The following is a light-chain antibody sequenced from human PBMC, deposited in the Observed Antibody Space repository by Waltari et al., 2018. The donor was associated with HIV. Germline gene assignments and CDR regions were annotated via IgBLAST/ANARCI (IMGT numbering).Light chain of an antibody. CDR2: RND. J-gene: IGLJ3*02. V-gene: IGLV1-47*01. CDR3: GAWNGSPSGPV. CDR1: SSSIGSGY. Sequence: QSVLTQPPSGSGAPGQRVTVSCSGSSSSIGSGYVCWYQQLPGAAPKLVIYRNDQRPSGVPDRFSGSKSGTSASLAISGLRSEDEAVYYCGAWNGSPSGPVFGGGTKLTVL.